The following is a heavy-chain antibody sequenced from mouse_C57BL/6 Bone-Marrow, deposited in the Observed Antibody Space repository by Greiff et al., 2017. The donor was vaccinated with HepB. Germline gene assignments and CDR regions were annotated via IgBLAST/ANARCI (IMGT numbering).Heavy chain of an antibody. CDR3: ARGELLLYYAMDY. Sequence: QVQLKQSGPGLVQPSQSLSITCTVSGFSLTSYGVHWVRQSPGKGLEWLGVIWSGGSTDYNAAFISRLSISKDNSKSQVFFKMNSLQADDTSIYYCARGELLLYYAMDYWGQGTSVTVSS. J-gene: IGHJ4*01. V-gene: IGHV2-2*01. CDR2: IWSGGST. D-gene: IGHD2-12*01. CDR1: GFSLTSYG.